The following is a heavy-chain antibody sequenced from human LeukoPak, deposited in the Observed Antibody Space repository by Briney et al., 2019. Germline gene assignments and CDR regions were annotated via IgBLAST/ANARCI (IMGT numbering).Heavy chain of an antibody. J-gene: IGHJ3*02. CDR1: GYTFTSCG. CDR3: ARIGGIVGATPGAFDI. CDR2: ISAYNGNT. Sequence: RASVKVSCKASGYTFTSCGITWVRQAPGQGLEWMGWISAYNGNTKYAQNLQGRVTMTTDTSTNTAYMELRSLRSDDTAVYYCARIGGIVGATPGAFDIWGQGTMVTVSS. V-gene: IGHV1-18*01. D-gene: IGHD1-26*01.